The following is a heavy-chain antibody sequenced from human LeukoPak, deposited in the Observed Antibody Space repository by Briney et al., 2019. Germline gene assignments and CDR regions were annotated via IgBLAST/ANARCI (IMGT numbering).Heavy chain of an antibody. D-gene: IGHD6-19*01. J-gene: IGHJ4*02. CDR1: GFKFNRNA. CDR2: IGGRGD. CDR3: VRRGDASSGWGYHDY. Sequence: PGGSLRLSCAASGFKFNRNAISWVRQAPGKGVEWVSTIGGRGDKCLLPLSRDNYNNMMHLQKSSLTGEDTALYYCVRRGDASSGWGYHDYWGQGALVTVSS. V-gene: IGHV3-23*01.